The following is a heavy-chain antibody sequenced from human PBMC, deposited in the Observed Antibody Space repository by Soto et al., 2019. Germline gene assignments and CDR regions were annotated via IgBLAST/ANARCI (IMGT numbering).Heavy chain of an antibody. J-gene: IGHJ4*02. CDR1: GFTFSSYS. V-gene: IGHV3-23*01. CDR3: AKKVNSGPGSQYFDY. CDR2: FRTSGDDGTT. Sequence: PGGSLRLSCAASGFTFSSYSMSWVRQALGKGLEWVSGFRTSGDDGTTYYADSVKGRFTISRDNSKNTLFLQMDNLRAEDTAIYYCAKKVNSGPGSQYFDYWGQGTLVTVSS. D-gene: IGHD3-10*01.